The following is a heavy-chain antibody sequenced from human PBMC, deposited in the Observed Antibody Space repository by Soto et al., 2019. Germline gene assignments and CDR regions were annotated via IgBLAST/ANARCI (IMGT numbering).Heavy chain of an antibody. Sequence: QVQLVQSGAEVKKPGSSVKVSCKASGGTFSIYAISWVRQAPGQGLEWMGGIIPIFGTANYAQKFQGRVTSTADEATSRGDMELSSLRSEDTVVYYCAGEPGGGMVGGAYFDYWGQGTLVTVSS. CDR2: IIPIFGTA. D-gene: IGHD3-10*01. CDR3: AGEPGGGMVGGAYFDY. CDR1: GGTFSIYA. V-gene: IGHV1-69*01. J-gene: IGHJ4*02.